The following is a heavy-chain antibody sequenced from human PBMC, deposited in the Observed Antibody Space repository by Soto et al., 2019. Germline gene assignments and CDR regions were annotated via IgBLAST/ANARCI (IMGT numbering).Heavy chain of an antibody. CDR1: GVSITTNGYS. CDR2: IYPSGTI. J-gene: IGHJ4*01. V-gene: IGHV4-30-2*01. CDR3: ATYTAFAKYYFDY. D-gene: IGHD3-16*01. Sequence: PSDTLSLTCAVSGVSITTNGYSWSWIRQPPGKGLEWIGYIYPSGTIFYNPSLNSRVTISADTSNNQFSLKLTSVTAADTAVYFCATYTAFAKYYFDYWGRGTMVTV.